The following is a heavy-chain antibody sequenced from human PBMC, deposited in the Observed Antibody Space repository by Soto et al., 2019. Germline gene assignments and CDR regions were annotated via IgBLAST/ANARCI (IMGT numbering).Heavy chain of an antibody. V-gene: IGHV3-23*01. J-gene: IGHJ4*02. D-gene: IGHD3-3*01. CDR2: FSGSGGST. CDR3: AKGITIFGVVITAFDY. CDR1: GFTFSSYA. Sequence: GGSLRLSCAASGFTFSSYAMSWVRQAPGKGLEWVSAFSGSGGSTYYADSVKGRFTISRDNSKNTLYLQMNSLRAEDTAVYYCAKGITIFGVVITAFDYWGQGTLVTVSS.